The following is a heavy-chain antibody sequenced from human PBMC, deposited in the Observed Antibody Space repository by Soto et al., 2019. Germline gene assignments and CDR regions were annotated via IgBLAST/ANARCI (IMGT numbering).Heavy chain of an antibody. CDR3: VVDTSGLLDY. D-gene: IGHD3-22*01. CDR2: IWYDGNKK. J-gene: IGHJ4*02. Sequence: QVHLVESGGGVVQPGRSLRLSCAASGFTFSSNGMHWVRQAPGKGLEWVAVIWYDGNKKYYGDSVRGRFTISRDNSKNTLYLEMNSLRAEDTAVYYCVVDTSGLLDYWGQGTQVTFSS. CDR1: GFTFSSNG. V-gene: IGHV3-33*03.